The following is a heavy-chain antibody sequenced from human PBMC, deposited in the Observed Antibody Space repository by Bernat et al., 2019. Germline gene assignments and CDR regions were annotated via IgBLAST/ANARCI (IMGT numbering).Heavy chain of an antibody. J-gene: IGHJ3*02. CDR2: IWYDGSNK. D-gene: IGHD2-21*02. CDR3: ARDEAYCGGDCYSIADAFDI. V-gene: IGHV3-33*01. Sequence: QVQLVESGGGVVQPGRSLRLSCAASGFTFSSYGMHWVRQAPGKGLEWVAVIWYDGSNKYYADSVEGRFTISRDNSKNTLYLKMNSLRAEDTAVYYCARDEAYCGGDCYSIADAFDIWGQGTMVTVSS. CDR1: GFTFSSYG.